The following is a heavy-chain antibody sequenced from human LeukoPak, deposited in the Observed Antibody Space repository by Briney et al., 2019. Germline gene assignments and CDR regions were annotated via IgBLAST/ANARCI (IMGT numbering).Heavy chain of an antibody. CDR1: GFSLSTSGMC. V-gene: IGHV2-70*11. CDR2: IDWDDDK. Sequence: SGPTLVNPTQTLTLTCTFSGFSLSTSGMCVSWIRQPPGKALEWLARIDWDDDKYYSTSLKTRLTISKDTSKNQVVLTMTNMDPVDTATYYCARIQGSSWSYYFDYWGQGTLVTVSS. J-gene: IGHJ4*02. CDR3: ARIQGSSWSYYFDY. D-gene: IGHD6-13*01.